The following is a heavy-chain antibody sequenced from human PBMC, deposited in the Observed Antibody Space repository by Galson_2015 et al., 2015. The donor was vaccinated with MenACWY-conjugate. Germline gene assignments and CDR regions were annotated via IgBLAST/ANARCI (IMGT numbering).Heavy chain of an antibody. V-gene: IGHV3-23*01. CDR1: GFTFSSYA. J-gene: IGHJ5*02. Sequence: SLRLSCAASGFTFSSYAMSWVRQAPGKGLEWVSGISGSGGRTYYADSVKGRFTISRDNSKNTLYLQMNSLRAEDTAVYYCAKDQYQLLYNGWFDPWGQGTLVTVSS. CDR2: ISGSGGRT. CDR3: AKDQYQLLYNGWFDP. D-gene: IGHD2-2*01.